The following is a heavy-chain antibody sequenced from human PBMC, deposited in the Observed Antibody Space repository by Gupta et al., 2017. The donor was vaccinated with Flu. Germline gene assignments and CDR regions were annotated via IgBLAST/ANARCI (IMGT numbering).Heavy chain of an antibody. J-gene: IGHJ6*04. CDR1: YG. CDR2: ISHDGRNK. Sequence: YGIPWVRQAPGKGLEGVAVISHDGRNKSSGEAGKGRVTISRDNSKNLLYLQMNSLTIQAKSVYYCAKDWKWKRKKYGMNVWGAGPTVAVSS. CDR3: AKDWKWKRKKYGMNV. D-gene: IGHD1-26*01. V-gene: IGHV3-30*18.